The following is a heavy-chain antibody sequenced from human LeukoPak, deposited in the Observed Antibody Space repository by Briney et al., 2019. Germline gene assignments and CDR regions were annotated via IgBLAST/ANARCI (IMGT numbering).Heavy chain of an antibody. Sequence: PGRSVRLSCSASGFNFRTHAMHWVRQAPGKGLEWVAMIWRGGNYKFYADSLESRSTISRDDSTSTLSLQMNSLRVEDTAVYYCVTDPPDSGWAFWSWGQGALVTVSS. CDR1: GFNFRTHA. CDR2: IWRGGNYK. CDR3: VTDPPDSGWAFWS. D-gene: IGHD6-25*01. V-gene: IGHV3-33*01. J-gene: IGHJ5*02.